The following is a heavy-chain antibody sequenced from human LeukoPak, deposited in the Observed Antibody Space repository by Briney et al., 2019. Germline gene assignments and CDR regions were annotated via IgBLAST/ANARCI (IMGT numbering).Heavy chain of an antibody. CDR1: GFTFSTYS. CDR3: ARFCSGYYGDY. V-gene: IGHV3-48*01. Sequence: PGGSLRLSCAASGFTFSTYSMNWVRQAPGKGLEWISYISSRGSAIYYADSVKGRFIISRDDAKDSLYLQMNSLRAEDTAVYYCARFCSGYYGDYWGQGTLVTVSS. J-gene: IGHJ4*02. CDR2: ISSRGSAI. D-gene: IGHD5-12*01.